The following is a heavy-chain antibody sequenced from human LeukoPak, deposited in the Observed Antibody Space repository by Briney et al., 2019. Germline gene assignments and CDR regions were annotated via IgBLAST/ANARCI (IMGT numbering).Heavy chain of an antibody. Sequence: SETLSLTCTVSGGSISSYYWSWIRQPPGKGLEWIGYIYYSGSTNYNPSLKCRVTISVDTSKNQFSLKLSSVTAADTAVYYCARERPNYYDSSGYYSKNYYYYMDVWGKGTTVTVSS. J-gene: IGHJ6*03. CDR3: ARERPNYYDSSGYYSKNYYYYMDV. CDR1: GGSISSYY. D-gene: IGHD3-22*01. CDR2: IYYSGST. V-gene: IGHV4-59*01.